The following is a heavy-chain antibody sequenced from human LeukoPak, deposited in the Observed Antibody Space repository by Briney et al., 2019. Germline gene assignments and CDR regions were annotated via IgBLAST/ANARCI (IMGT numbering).Heavy chain of an antibody. CDR1: GFPFSTFW. Sequence: PGGSLRLSCAASGFPFSTFWMTWVRQAPGKGLEWVANIIQDGSERSYVGSVKGRFTISRDNAKNSLYLQMNSLRAEDTAVYYCAREGASTISHAFDVWGQGTMVTVSS. D-gene: IGHD4/OR15-4a*01. CDR2: IIQDGSER. CDR3: AREGASTISHAFDV. J-gene: IGHJ3*01. V-gene: IGHV3-7*01.